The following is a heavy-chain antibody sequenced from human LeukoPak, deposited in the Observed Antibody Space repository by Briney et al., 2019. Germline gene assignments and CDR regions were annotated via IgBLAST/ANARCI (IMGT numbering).Heavy chain of an antibody. D-gene: IGHD3-22*01. CDR3: AHSYYYDSSGYYDLDY. V-gene: IGHV1-3*01. Sequence: ASVKVSCKASGYTFTSYAMHWVRQAPGQRLEWMGWINAGNGNTKYSQKFQGRVTITRDTSASTAYMELSSLRSEDTAVYYCAHSYYYDSSGYYDLDYWGQGTLVTVSS. CDR1: GYTFTSYA. J-gene: IGHJ4*02. CDR2: INAGNGNT.